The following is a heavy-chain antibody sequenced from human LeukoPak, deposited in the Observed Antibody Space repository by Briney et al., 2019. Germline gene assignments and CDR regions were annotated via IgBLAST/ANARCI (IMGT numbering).Heavy chain of an antibody. CDR1: GYTFTGYY. CDR2: INPNSGGT. D-gene: IGHD1-26*01. V-gene: IGHV1-2*02. Sequence: ASVTVSCKASGYTFTGYYMHWVRQAPGQGREWMGWINPNSGGTNYAQKFQGRVTMTRDTSISTAYMELSRLRSDDTAVYYCARRSYSGSYYGSYYYYMDVWGKGTTVTVSS. J-gene: IGHJ6*03. CDR3: ARRSYSGSYYGSYYYYMDV.